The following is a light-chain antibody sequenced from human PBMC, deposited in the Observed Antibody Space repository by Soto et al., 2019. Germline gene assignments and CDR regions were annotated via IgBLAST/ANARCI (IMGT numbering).Light chain of an antibody. CDR3: SSYTYSSSVI. J-gene: IGLJ2*01. CDR2: DVT. CDR1: SSDVGAYNY. Sequence: QSALTQPASVSGSPGQSITISCTGTSSDVGAYNYVSWYQQHPGKAPKLIIYDVTNRPSGVSDRFSGSKSGNTASLTISGLLAEDEADYYCSSYTYSSSVIFGGGTQLTVL. V-gene: IGLV2-14*01.